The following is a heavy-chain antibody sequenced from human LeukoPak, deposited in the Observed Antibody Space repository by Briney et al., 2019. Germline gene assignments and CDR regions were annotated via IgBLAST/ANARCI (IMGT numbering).Heavy chain of an antibody. Sequence: SERLSLTCTVSGGSISSYYCSWIRQPPGKGLGWIGYIYYSGSTNYKPSLKSRVTISVDTSKNQFSLKLSSVTAAATGVYYCARHYYDSSGYMKFDYWGQGTLVTVSS. J-gene: IGHJ4*02. D-gene: IGHD3-22*01. CDR2: IYYSGST. CDR1: GGSISSYY. CDR3: ARHYYDSSGYMKFDY. V-gene: IGHV4-59*01.